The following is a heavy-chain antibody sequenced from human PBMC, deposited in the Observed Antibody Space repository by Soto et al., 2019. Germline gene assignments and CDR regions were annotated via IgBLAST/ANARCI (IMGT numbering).Heavy chain of an antibody. Sequence: GGSLRLSCTASGLTFTSSSFHWVRQAPGKGLEWVAVISGNGDRQYSTESVRGRFLISRDSSKNTVYLQMNSLRPAETGVYFFARRRATTVSALGYWGQGALVTVSS. D-gene: IGHD4-4*01. CDR1: GLTFTSSS. CDR2: ISGNGDRQ. CDR3: ARRRATTVSALGY. J-gene: IGHJ4*02. V-gene: IGHV3-30-3*01.